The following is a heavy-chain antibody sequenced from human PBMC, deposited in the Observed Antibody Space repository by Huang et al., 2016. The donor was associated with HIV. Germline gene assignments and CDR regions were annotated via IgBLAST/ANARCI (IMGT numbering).Heavy chain of an antibody. CDR2: IHYEGSNR. CDR3: TKFGSSGYLPRYSFDY. J-gene: IGHJ4*02. D-gene: IGHD3-22*01. CDR1: GFTFSSYG. V-gene: IGHV3-30*02. Sequence: QVQLVESGGGVVQPGGSLRLSCAASGFTFSSYGMHWVRQAPGKGWEWVAVIHYEGSNRYYADSVKGLFTISRDNSKNTLYLQMNSLRAEDTAVYFCTKFGSSGYLPRYSFDYWGQGTLVTVSS.